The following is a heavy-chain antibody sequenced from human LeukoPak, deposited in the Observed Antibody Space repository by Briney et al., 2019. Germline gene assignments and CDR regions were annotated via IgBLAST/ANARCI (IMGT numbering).Heavy chain of an antibody. CDR3: ARDWRTEAYDYVWGSYYY. D-gene: IGHD3-16*01. J-gene: IGHJ4*02. V-gene: IGHV1-18*01. CDR1: GYTFTSYG. CDR2: ISAYNGNT. Sequence: ASVKVSCKASGYTFTSYGISWVRQAPGQGLEWMGWISAYNGNTNYAQKLQGRVTITTDTSTSTAYMELRSLRSDDTAVYYCARDWRTEAYDYVWGSYYYWGQGTLVTVSS.